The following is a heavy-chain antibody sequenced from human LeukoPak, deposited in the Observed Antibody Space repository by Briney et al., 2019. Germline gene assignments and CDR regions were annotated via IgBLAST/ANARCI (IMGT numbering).Heavy chain of an antibody. CDR3: ARGGLEPVDY. V-gene: IGHV3-74*01. Sequence: PGGSLRLSCAVSGFTFSNYWMHWVRQAPGMGLVWVSRINTDGRTTSYADSVKGRFTIPRDNAKNILYLEVNSLRTDDTAVYYCARGGLEPVDYWGQGTLVTVSS. CDR2: INTDGRTT. J-gene: IGHJ4*02. D-gene: IGHD5-24*01. CDR1: GFTFSNYW.